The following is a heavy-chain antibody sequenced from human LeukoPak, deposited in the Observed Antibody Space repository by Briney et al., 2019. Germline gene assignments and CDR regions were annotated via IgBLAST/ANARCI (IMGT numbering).Heavy chain of an antibody. CDR1: GGSISSGSYY. J-gene: IGHJ3*02. Sequence: SQTLSLTRTVSGGSISSGSYYWSWIRQPAGKGLEWIGRIYASGSTSYNPSLKSRVTISVDTSKNQFSLKLSSVTAADTAVYYCARGFWSGYDLAAFDIWGQGTMVTASS. CDR2: IYASGST. D-gene: IGHD3-3*01. CDR3: ARGFWSGYDLAAFDI. V-gene: IGHV4-61*02.